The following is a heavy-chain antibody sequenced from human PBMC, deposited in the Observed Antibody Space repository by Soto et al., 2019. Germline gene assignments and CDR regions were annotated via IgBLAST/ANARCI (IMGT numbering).Heavy chain of an antibody. J-gene: IGHJ6*03. D-gene: IGHD2-2*01. CDR3: ARGPSYCSSTSCYRSYYYYYMDV. Sequence: QVQLVQSGAEVKKPGASVKVSCKASGYTFTSYDINWVRQATGQGLEWMGWMNPNSGNTGYAQKFQGRVTMTRNTSISTAYMELSSLRSEDTAVCYCARGPSYCSSTSCYRSYYYYYMDVWGKGTTVTVSS. V-gene: IGHV1-8*01. CDR2: MNPNSGNT. CDR1: GYTFTSYD.